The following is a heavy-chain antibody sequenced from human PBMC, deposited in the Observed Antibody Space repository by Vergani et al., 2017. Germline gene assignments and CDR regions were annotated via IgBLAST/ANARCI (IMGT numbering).Heavy chain of an antibody. CDR3: TTKLEY. J-gene: IGHJ4*02. CDR2: ISGSGGFT. V-gene: IGHV3-23*01. CDR1: GFTFTNFA. Sequence: EVQLLESGGNLVQPGGSLRLSCAASGFTFTNFAMTWVRQAPGEGLEWVSGISGSGGFTYYADSVKGRFTISRDDSKNTLYLQMNSLKTEDTAVYYCTTKLEYWGQGTLVTVSS. D-gene: IGHD1-14*01.